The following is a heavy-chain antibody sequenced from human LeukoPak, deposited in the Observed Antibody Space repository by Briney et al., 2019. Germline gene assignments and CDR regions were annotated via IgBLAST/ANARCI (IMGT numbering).Heavy chain of an antibody. Sequence: GGSLRLSCAASGFTFDDYGMNWVRQAPGKGLEWVSSISSSSSYIYYADSVKGRFTISRDNAKNSLYLQMNSLRAEDTAVYYCARDYYDILTGYKDAMVYFDYWGQGTLVTVSS. D-gene: IGHD3-9*01. CDR1: GFTFDDYG. J-gene: IGHJ4*02. V-gene: IGHV3-21*01. CDR3: ARDYYDILTGYKDAMVYFDY. CDR2: ISSSSSYI.